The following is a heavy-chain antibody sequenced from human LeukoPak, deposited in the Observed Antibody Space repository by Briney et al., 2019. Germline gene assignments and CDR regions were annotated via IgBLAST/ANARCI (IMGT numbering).Heavy chain of an antibody. J-gene: IGHJ4*02. CDR2: INPNSGGT. V-gene: IGHV1-2*02. Sequence: ASVTVSCKASGYTFTGYYMHWVRQAPGQGLEWMGWINPNSGGTNYAQKFQGRVTMTRDTSISTAYMELSRLRSDDTAVYYCARDPSYGDYFAYWGQGTLVTVSS. D-gene: IGHD4-17*01. CDR1: GYTFTGYY. CDR3: ARDPSYGDYFAY.